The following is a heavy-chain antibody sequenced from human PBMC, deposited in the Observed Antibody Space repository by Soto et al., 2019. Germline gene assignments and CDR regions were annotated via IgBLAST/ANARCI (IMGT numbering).Heavy chain of an antibody. V-gene: IGHV4-4*07. D-gene: IGHD2-21*01. Sequence: SETLSLTCTVSGGSISSYYWSWIRQPAGKGLEWIGRIYTSGSTNYNPSLKSRVTMSVDTSKNQFSLKLSSVTAADTAVYYCARDLWGGGHSPRLHYYYYGMDVWGKGTTVTVS. CDR2: IYTSGST. CDR1: GGSISSYY. CDR3: ARDLWGGGHSPRLHYYYYGMDV. J-gene: IGHJ6*04.